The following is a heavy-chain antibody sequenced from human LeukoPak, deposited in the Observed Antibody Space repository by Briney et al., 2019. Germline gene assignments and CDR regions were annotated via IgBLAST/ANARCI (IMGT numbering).Heavy chain of an antibody. CDR3: ARDNYDSSGYYFD. CDR2: ISSSSTYI. V-gene: IGHV3-21*01. Sequence: PGGSLRLSCAASGFTFSTYSMNWVRQAPGKGLEWVSSISSSSTYIYYADSVKGRFTISRDNAKNSLYLQMNSLRAEDTAVYYCARDNYDSSGYYFDWGQGTLVTVSS. CDR1: GFTFSTYS. D-gene: IGHD3-22*01. J-gene: IGHJ4*02.